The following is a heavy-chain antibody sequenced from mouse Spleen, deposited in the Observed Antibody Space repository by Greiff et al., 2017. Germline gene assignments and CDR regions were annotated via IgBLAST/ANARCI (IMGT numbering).Heavy chain of an antibody. V-gene: IGHV5-17*01. J-gene: IGHJ4*01. CDR1: GFPFSDYG. Sequence: EVQLVESGGGLVKPGGSLKLSCAASGFPFSDYGMHWVRQAPEKGLEWVAYISSGSSTIYYADTVKGRFTISRDNAKNTLFLQMTSLRSEDTAMYYCAREGTTGYAMDYWGQGTSVTVSS. CDR2: ISSGSSTI. CDR3: AREGTTGYAMDY. D-gene: IGHD1-1*01.